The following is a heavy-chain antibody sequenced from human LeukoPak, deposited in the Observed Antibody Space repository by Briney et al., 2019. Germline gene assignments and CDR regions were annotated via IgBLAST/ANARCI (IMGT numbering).Heavy chain of an antibody. CDR1: GGSISSYY. CDR3: ARYRYSYGPTYFDY. Sequence: SETLSLTCTVSGGSISSYYWSWIRQPAGKGLEWIGRIYTSGSTNYNPSLKSRVTMSVDTSKNQFSLKLSSVTAADTAVYYCARYRYSYGPTYFDYWGQGTLVTVSS. D-gene: IGHD5-18*01. J-gene: IGHJ4*02. CDR2: IYTSGST. V-gene: IGHV4-4*07.